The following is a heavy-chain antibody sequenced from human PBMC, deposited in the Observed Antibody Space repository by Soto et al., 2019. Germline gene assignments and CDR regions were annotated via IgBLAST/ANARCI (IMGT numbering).Heavy chain of an antibody. V-gene: IGHV5-51*01. J-gene: IGHJ4*02. D-gene: IGHD3-16*01. CDR1: GYNFTNYW. CDR2: IYPGDSDT. CDR3: ARPPQEDEYRLIDAY. Sequence: EVQLVQSGAEVKKPGESLKISCRASGYNFTNYWIGWVRQMPGKGLEWMGIIYPGDSDTLYRPSFQGRVTISADKSISTAYLQWSSLRASDSAIYYRARPPQEDEYRLIDAYWGQGTLVTVSS.